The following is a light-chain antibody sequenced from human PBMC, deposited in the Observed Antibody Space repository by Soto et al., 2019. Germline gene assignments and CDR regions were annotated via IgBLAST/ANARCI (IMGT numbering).Light chain of an antibody. CDR1: QSVSRS. CDR3: QQYNNWPPIT. Sequence: ETVMTQSPATLSVSPGERATLSCRASQSVSRSLAWYQQKPGQAPRLLIYDASTRATSIPARFSGGGSGTEFTLTIGSLQSEDFAIYYCQQYNNWPPITFGQGTRLEI. V-gene: IGKV3D-15*01. CDR2: DAS. J-gene: IGKJ5*01.